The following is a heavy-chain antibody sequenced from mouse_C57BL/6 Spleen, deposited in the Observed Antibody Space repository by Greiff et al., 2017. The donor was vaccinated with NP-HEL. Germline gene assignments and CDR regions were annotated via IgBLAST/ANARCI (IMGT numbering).Heavy chain of an antibody. Sequence: VQLQQSGPELVKPGASVKISCKASGYSFTDYNMNWVKQSNGKSLEWIGVINPNYGTTSYNQKFKGKATLTVDQSSSTAYMQLNSLTSEDSAVYYCASEGISDDYDVPFAYWGQGTLVTVSA. J-gene: IGHJ3*01. CDR1: GYSFTDYN. D-gene: IGHD2-4*01. CDR3: ASEGISDDYDVPFAY. CDR2: INPNYGTT. V-gene: IGHV1-39*01.